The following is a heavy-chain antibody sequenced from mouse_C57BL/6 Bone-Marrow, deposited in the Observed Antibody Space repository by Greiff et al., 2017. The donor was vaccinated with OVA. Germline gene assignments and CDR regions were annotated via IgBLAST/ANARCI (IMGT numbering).Heavy chain of an antibody. CDR1: GYTFTSYW. CDR2: INPSSGYT. CDR3: AKNWDWYFDV. Sequence: QVHVKQSGAELAKPGASVKLSCKASGYTFTSYWMHWVKQRPGQGLEWIGYINPSSGYTKYNQKFKDKATLTADKSSSTAYMQLSSLTYEDSAVYYGAKNWDWYFDVWGTGTTVTVSS. D-gene: IGHD4-1*01. V-gene: IGHV1-7*01. J-gene: IGHJ1*03.